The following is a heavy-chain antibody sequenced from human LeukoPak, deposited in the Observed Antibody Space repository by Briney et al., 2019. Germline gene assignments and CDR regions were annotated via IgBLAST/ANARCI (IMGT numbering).Heavy chain of an antibody. Sequence: ASVKVSCKASGDTFTSYGSSWGGRAPGQGLEGRGGISAYNGNTNYAQKLQGRVTMTTDTSTSTAYMELRSLRSDDTAVYYCAREDSSGSFFLKKWGQGTLVTVSS. CDR2: ISAYNGNT. V-gene: IGHV1-18*01. CDR3: AREDSSGSFFLKK. D-gene: IGHD6-19*01. J-gene: IGHJ4*02. CDR1: GDTFTSYG.